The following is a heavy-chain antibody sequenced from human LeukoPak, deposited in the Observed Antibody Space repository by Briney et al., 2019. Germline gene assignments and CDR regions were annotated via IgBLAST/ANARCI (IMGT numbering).Heavy chain of an antibody. CDR1: GYTFTGYY. Sequence: RASVKVSCKASGYTFTGYYMHWVRQAPGQGLEWMGWINPNSGGTNYAQKFQGRVTMTRDTSISTAYVELSRLRSDDTAVYYCARDALDSSGYSLDYWGQGTLVTVSS. J-gene: IGHJ4*02. CDR2: INPNSGGT. V-gene: IGHV1-2*02. CDR3: ARDALDSSGYSLDY. D-gene: IGHD3-22*01.